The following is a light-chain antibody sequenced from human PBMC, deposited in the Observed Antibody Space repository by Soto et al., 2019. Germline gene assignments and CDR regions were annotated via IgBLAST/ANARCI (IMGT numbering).Light chain of an antibody. CDR1: QSVSRY. CDR2: DAF. J-gene: IGKJ5*01. Sequence: EIVLRQSPVTLSLSPGGRATLSCRASQSVSRYLAWYQQKPDQAPRLLIYDAFNRATGIPARFSGSGSGTDFTLTISSLEPEDFVVYYCQQRSNWPITFGQGTRLEIK. V-gene: IGKV3-11*01. CDR3: QQRSNWPIT.